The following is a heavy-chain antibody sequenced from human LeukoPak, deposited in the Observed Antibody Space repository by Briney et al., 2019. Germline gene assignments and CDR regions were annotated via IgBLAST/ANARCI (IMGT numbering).Heavy chain of an antibody. Sequence: ASVKVSCKASGYTFTGYYMHWVRQAPGQGLEWMGWINPNSGGTFYAQRFQGWVTMTRDTSNSTAYTELSRLTSDDTAVYYCARHNYNYAMDVWGQGTTVTVSS. V-gene: IGHV1-2*04. J-gene: IGHJ6*02. D-gene: IGHD2-21*01. CDR1: GYTFTGYY. CDR2: INPNSGGT. CDR3: ARHNYNYAMDV.